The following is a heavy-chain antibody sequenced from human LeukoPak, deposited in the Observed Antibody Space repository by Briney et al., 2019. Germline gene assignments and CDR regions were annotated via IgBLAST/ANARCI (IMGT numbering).Heavy chain of an antibody. Sequence: GGSLRLSCADSGFTFRSYSMNWGRQAPGKGLEWVSSISSTGSSIYYADSLKGRFTIPRDNAKNSLFLQMHSLRAEDTAVFYCARCRGGSCYSSGYFDSWGQGTLVTVSS. CDR3: ARCRGGSCYSSGYFDS. CDR1: GFTFRSYS. J-gene: IGHJ4*02. V-gene: IGHV3-21*01. D-gene: IGHD2-15*01. CDR2: ISSTGSSI.